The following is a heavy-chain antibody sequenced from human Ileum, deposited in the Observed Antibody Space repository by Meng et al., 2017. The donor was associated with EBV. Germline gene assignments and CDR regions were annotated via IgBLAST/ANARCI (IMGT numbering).Heavy chain of an antibody. CDR1: GGSVSSGSYY. V-gene: IGHV4-61*01. Sequence: QVQLQESGPGLVKPSQTLSLTCSVPGGSVSSGSYYWTWIRQPPGKTLEWLGFIYYSGNTNYNPSLKGRVTLSIDMSKNQFSLNLTSVTAADTAVYYCARWPRSITATGGIEHWGQGTLVNVSS. CDR3: ARWPRSITATGGIEH. CDR2: IYYSGNT. J-gene: IGHJ4*02. D-gene: IGHD3-10*01.